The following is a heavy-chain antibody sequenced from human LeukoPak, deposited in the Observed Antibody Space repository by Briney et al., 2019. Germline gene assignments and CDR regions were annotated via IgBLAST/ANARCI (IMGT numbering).Heavy chain of an antibody. Sequence: GGSLRLSCAASGFTFSSDAMHWVRRAPGKGLEWVAIILSDGSKTYYPDSVRGRFTISRDNSKNTLYLQMNSLRDEDTAVYYCVKDRAGRWTFDYWGQGTLVTVTS. D-gene: IGHD1-1*01. CDR1: GFTFSSDA. CDR2: ILSDGSKT. J-gene: IGHJ4*02. V-gene: IGHV3-30*02. CDR3: VKDRAGRWTFDY.